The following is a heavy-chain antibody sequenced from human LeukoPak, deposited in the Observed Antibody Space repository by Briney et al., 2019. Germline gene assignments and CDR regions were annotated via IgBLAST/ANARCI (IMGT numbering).Heavy chain of an antibody. CDR1: GFTFRIYA. CDR3: AKDRPNYHESDGHYYRRDGDY. D-gene: IGHD3-22*01. Sequence: GGSLRLSCAASGFTFRIYAMSWVRQAPGKGLEWVSSISSSGEYTYYEDSVKGRFTISRDNSKNTLYLQMNSLRAEDTAIYYCAKDRPNYHESDGHYYRRDGDYWGQGTLSPSSQ. V-gene: IGHV3-23*01. J-gene: IGHJ4*02. CDR2: ISSSGEYT.